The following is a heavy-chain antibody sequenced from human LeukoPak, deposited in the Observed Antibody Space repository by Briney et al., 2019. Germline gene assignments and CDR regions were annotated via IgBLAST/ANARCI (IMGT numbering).Heavy chain of an antibody. J-gene: IGHJ3*01. D-gene: IGHD1-26*01. CDR3: GMSGDRVPLQDDVFDV. CDR1: GYSFTSYC. V-gene: IGHV5-51*01. CDR2: IYPGDSGP. Sequence: GESLKISCKVSGYSFTSYCIGWVRQMPGKGLEWMGSIYPGDSGPTYSPSFQGQVTISVDKSISTAYLQWSSLQASDTAMYYCGMSGDRVPLQDDVFDVWGQGTMVTVST.